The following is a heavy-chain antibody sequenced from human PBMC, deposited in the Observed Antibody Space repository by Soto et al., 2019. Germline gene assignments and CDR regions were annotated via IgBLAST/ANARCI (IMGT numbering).Heavy chain of an antibody. CDR2: IIPIFGTA. V-gene: IGHV1-69*12. D-gene: IGHD5-12*01. J-gene: IGHJ2*01. CDR1: GGTFSSYT. Sequence: QVQLVQSGAEVKKPGSSVTVSCKASGGTFSSYTISWVRQAPGQGLEWMGGIIPIFGTANYARKFQGRVTITADESTSTAYMELRSLRSEDTAVYYCARGNHRWLQLWYFDLWGRGTLVTVSS. CDR3: ARGNHRWLQLWYFDL.